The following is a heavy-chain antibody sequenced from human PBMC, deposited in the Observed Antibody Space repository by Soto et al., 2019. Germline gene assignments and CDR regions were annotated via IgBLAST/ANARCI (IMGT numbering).Heavy chain of an antibody. J-gene: IGHJ4*02. CDR3: AHKGPLLSGYVFDY. CDR1: GFSLSTSGVG. V-gene: IGHV2-5*02. Sequence: QITLKESGPTLVKPTQTLTLTCTFSGFSLSTSGVGVGWIRQPPGKALEWLALIYWDDDKRYSPSLKSRLTIPKATSKNQVVLTMTNMDPVDTATYYCAHKGPLLSGYVFDYWGQGTLVTVSS. D-gene: IGHD3-3*01. CDR2: IYWDDDK.